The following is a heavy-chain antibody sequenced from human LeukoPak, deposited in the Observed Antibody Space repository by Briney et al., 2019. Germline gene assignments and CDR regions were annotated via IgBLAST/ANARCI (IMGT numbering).Heavy chain of an antibody. D-gene: IGHD3-9*01. CDR1: GFTFSSYA. CDR2: ISSGDRT. J-gene: IGHJ4*02. Sequence: GGSLRLSCAASGFTFSSYAMNWVRQAPGKGLEWVAGISSGDRTFHAESVKGRFTISRDKSKDTLYLQMDSLRAEDTAVYYCAKDATASPYFHWFDNWGQGTQVIVSS. V-gene: IGHV3-23*01. CDR3: AKDATASPYFHWFDN.